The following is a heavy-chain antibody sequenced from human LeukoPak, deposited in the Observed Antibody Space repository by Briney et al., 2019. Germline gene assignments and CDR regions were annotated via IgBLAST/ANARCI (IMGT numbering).Heavy chain of an antibody. J-gene: IGHJ4*02. CDR1: GFTSSDYT. D-gene: IGHD2-2*01. CDR3: AKDRYCSSTNCPYDY. Sequence: QPGRSLRLSCAASGFTSSDYTMNWVRQAPGKGLEWVSGISVSDDSTYYADSVKGRFTMSRDNSNNMLYLQMNSLRAEDTAVYYCAKDRYCSSTNCPYDYWGQGTLVTVSS. V-gene: IGHV3-23*01. CDR2: ISVSDDST.